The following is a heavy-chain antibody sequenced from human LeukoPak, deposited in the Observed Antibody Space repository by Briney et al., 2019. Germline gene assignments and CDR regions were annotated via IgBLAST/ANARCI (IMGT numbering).Heavy chain of an antibody. CDR3: AKENPGSGSYYDSGGNFDY. V-gene: IGHV3-74*01. J-gene: IGHJ4*02. D-gene: IGHD3-10*01. Sequence: GGSLRLSCAASGSTFSSYWMHWVRQAPGKGLVWVSRINSDGSSTSYADSEKGRFTISRDNAKNTLYLQMNSLRAEDTAVYYCAKENPGSGSYYDSGGNFDYWGQGTLVTVSS. CDR2: INSDGSST. CDR1: GSTFSSYW.